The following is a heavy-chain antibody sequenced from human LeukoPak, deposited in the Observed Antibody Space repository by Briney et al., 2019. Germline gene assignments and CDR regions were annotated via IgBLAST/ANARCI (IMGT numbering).Heavy chain of an antibody. CDR3: AKTGAVAGTGYFDY. D-gene: IGHD6-19*01. V-gene: IGHV3-23*01. Sequence: GGSLRLSCAASGFTFGSYAMSWVRQAPGKGLEWVSAISGSGGSTYYADSVKGRFTISRDNSKNTLYLQMDSLRAEDTAVYYCAKTGAVAGTGYFDYWGQGTLVTVSS. CDR2: ISGSGGST. J-gene: IGHJ4*02. CDR1: GFTFGSYA.